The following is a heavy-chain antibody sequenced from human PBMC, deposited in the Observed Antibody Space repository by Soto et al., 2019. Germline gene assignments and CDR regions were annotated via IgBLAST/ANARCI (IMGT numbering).Heavy chain of an antibody. J-gene: IGHJ6*02. D-gene: IGHD6-6*01. CDR1: GGSISSGAYY. V-gene: IGHV4-31*03. Sequence: QVQLQESGPGLVKPSQTLSLTCSVSGGSISSGAYYWSWIRQHPGKGLEWIGYIYYRGSTYYNPSLKSRVTISADTSKNHFSLNVNSVTAADTAVYYCARDRPRYGMDVWGQGTRSPSP. CDR2: IYYRGST. CDR3: ARDRPRYGMDV.